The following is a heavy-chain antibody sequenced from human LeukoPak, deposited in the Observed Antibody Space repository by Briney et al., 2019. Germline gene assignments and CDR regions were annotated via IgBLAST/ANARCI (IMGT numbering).Heavy chain of an antibody. CDR1: GGSISSSSYY. Sequence: SETLSLTCTVSGGSISSSSYYWGWIRQPPGKGLEWIGSIYYSGSTYYNPSLKSRVTISVDTSKNHFSLKLSSVTAADTAVYYCARGGVAGIDGFDIWGQGTMVTVSS. V-gene: IGHV4-39*07. D-gene: IGHD6-19*01. CDR3: ARGGVAGIDGFDI. CDR2: IYYSGST. J-gene: IGHJ3*02.